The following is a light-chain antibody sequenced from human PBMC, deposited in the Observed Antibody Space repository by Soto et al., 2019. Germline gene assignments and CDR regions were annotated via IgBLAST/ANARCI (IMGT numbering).Light chain of an antibody. CDR1: QSISTY. Sequence: DIQMTQSPSSLSASVGDRVTITCRASQSISTYLNWYQHKPGKAPKLLIYAASSLQSGVPSRFSGSGSGTEFTLIISGLQPDDSATYYCQQYTNTNNPWMFGQGTKVDIK. J-gene: IGKJ1*01. CDR2: AAS. V-gene: IGKV1-39*01. CDR3: QQYTNTNNPWM.